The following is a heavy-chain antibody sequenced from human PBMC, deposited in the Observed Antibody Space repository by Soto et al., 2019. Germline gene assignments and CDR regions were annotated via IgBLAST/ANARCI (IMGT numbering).Heavy chain of an antibody. CDR2: IKQDGSEK. J-gene: IGHJ6*02. V-gene: IGHV3-7*01. CDR3: ARDRWGGSGSYYRDYYYYGMDV. CDR1: GFTFSSYW. D-gene: IGHD3-10*01. Sequence: GGSLRLSCAASGFTFSSYWMSWVRQAPGKGLEWVANIKQDGSEKYYVDSVKGRFTISRDNAKNSLYLQMNSLRAEDTAVYYCARDRWGGSGSYYRDYYYYGMDVWGQGTTVTVSS.